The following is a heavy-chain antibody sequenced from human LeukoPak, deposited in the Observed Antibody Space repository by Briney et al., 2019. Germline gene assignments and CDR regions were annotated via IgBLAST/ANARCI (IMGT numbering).Heavy chain of an antibody. Sequence: ASVTVSCKSSGYIFTSYGISWVRQAPGQGLELMGLISAYNGNTNYAQKLQGRVTMTTDTSTTTAYMELRSLRSDDTAVYYCARDLSHRYNYDSRGYYILFDHWGQGTLVTVSS. D-gene: IGHD3-22*01. V-gene: IGHV1-18*01. CDR3: ARDLSHRYNYDSRGYYILFDH. CDR2: ISAYNGNT. J-gene: IGHJ4*02. CDR1: GYIFTSYG.